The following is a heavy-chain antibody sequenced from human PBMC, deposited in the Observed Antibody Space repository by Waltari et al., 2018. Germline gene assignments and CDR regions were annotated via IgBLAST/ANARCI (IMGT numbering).Heavy chain of an antibody. CDR3: AREGNYDFWSGYSREYNWFDP. CDR1: GYSISSGYY. V-gene: IGHV4-38-2*02. CDR2: IYHSGST. J-gene: IGHJ5*02. D-gene: IGHD3-3*01. Sequence: QVQLQESGPGLVKPSETLSLTCAVSGYSISSGYYWGWIRQPPGKGLEWIGCIYHSGSTYYNPSLKSRVTISVDTSKNQFSLKLSSVTAADTAVYYCAREGNYDFWSGYSREYNWFDPWGQGTLVTVSS.